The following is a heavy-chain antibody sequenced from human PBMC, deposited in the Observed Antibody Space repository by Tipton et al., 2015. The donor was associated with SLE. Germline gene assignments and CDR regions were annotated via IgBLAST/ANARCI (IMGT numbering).Heavy chain of an antibody. CDR1: GGSISSSSYY. V-gene: IGHV4-39*07. Sequence: GLVKPSETLSLTCSVFGGSISSSSYYWGWIRQPPGKGLEWIGSIYYSGSTYYNPSLKSRVTISVDTSKNQFSLRLTSVTAADTAVYYCARPSDYWGQGTLVRVSS. CDR2: IYYSGST. D-gene: IGHD2-2*01. CDR3: ARPSDY. J-gene: IGHJ4*02.